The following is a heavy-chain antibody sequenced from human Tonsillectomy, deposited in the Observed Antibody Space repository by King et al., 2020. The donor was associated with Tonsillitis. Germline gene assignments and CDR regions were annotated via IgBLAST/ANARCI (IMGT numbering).Heavy chain of an antibody. CDR3: AKEVFGDGVTLEYFDA. V-gene: IGHV3-9*01. CDR2: ISWKSGTI. CDR1: GFIFDDYA. D-gene: IGHD3-10*01. Sequence: VQLVESGGGLVQPGRSLKLSCAASGFIFDDYAMHWVRQAPGKGLEWVSGISWKSGTIVYADFVKGRFTISRDNAKNSLALLMNSLRPEDSALYYCAKEVFGDGVTLEYFDAWGQGTLVIVSS. J-gene: IGHJ5*02.